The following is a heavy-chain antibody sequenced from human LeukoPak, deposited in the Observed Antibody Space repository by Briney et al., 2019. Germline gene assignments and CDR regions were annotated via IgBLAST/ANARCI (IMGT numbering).Heavy chain of an antibody. Sequence: GGSLRLSCAASGFTFSSYGMSWVRQAPGKGLERVSAISHSGGSTYYADSVKGRFTISRDNSKNTLYLQMNSLRAEDTAVYYCAKQGRDWLRDYYYYMDVWGKGTTVTISS. V-gene: IGHV3-23*01. CDR2: ISHSGGST. CDR1: GFTFSSYG. D-gene: IGHD3-9*01. J-gene: IGHJ6*03. CDR3: AKQGRDWLRDYYYYMDV.